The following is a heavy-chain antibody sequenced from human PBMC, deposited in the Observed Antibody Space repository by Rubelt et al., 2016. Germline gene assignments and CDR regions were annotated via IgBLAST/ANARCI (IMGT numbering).Heavy chain of an antibody. CDR1: GLTVSSNY. CDR2: IYTGGST. CDR3: AREVAAGGFAP. D-gene: IGHD6-13*01. J-gene: IGHJ5*02. Sequence: EVQLVESGGGLIQPGGSLRLSCAASGLTVSSNYMNWVRQAPGKGLEWVSVIYTGGSTYYADSVKGRFTISRDNSKKTLYLQKSSPRAEDTAVYYCAREVAAGGFAPWGQGTQVTVSS. V-gene: IGHV3-53*01.